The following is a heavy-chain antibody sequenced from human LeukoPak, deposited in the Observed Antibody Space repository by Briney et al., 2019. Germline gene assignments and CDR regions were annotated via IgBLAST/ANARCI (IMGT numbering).Heavy chain of an antibody. D-gene: IGHD3-22*01. Sequence: ASVKVSCKASGYTFSTYDINWVRQAPGQGLEWVGWLNPNSGNSGNAQKFQGRITMTRDTSINTAFIELTSLRSEDTALYYCTRRSHYYDSSGYPPFGLWGQGTLVSVSS. CDR2: LNPNSGNS. J-gene: IGHJ4*02. CDR1: GYTFSTYD. V-gene: IGHV1-8*01. CDR3: TRRSHYYDSSGYPPFGL.